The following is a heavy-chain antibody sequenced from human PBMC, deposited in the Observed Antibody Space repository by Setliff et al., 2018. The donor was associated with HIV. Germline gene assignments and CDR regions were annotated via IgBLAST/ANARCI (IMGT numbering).Heavy chain of an antibody. V-gene: IGHV1-18*01. Sequence: GASVKVSCKASGYTFTSYGISWVRQAPGQGLEWMGWISAYNGNTNYAQKLQGRVTMTGNTSISTAYMELSSLRSDDTAVYYCATGGLSRWLVRGDAFDYWGQGTLVTVSS. D-gene: IGHD6-19*01. CDR3: ATGGLSRWLVRGDAFDY. CDR2: ISAYNGNT. CDR1: GYTFTSYG. J-gene: IGHJ4*02.